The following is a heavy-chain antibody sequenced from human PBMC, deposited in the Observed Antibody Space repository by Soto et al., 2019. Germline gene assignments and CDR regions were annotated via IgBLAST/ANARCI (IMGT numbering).Heavy chain of an antibody. CDR3: ARHLDCSSTSCYLAAFDI. CDR1: GGSISSSSYY. D-gene: IGHD2-2*01. CDR2: IYYSGST. J-gene: IGHJ3*02. Sequence: QLQLQESGPGLVKPSETLSLTCTVSGGSISSSSYYWGWIRQPPGKGLEWIGSIYYSGSTYYNPSLKSRVTISVDTSTNQFSLRLSSVTAADTAVYYCARHLDCSSTSCYLAAFDIWGQGTMVTVSS. V-gene: IGHV4-39*01.